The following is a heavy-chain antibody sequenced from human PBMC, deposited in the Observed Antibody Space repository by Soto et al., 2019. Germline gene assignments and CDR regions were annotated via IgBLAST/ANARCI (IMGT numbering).Heavy chain of an antibody. V-gene: IGHV3-53*04. CDR3: ARDGPYYYASRMDV. Sequence: EVQLVESGGGLVQPGGSLRLSCVASGIPVSSNYMTWVRQAPGKGLEWVSVLHSGGDTYYANSVKGRFTISRHDSTNTLFLQMNSVTAEDTAVYYFARDGPYYYASRMDVWGQGTTVTVSS. CDR1: GIPVSSNY. D-gene: IGHD3-10*01. CDR2: LHSGGDT. J-gene: IGHJ6*02.